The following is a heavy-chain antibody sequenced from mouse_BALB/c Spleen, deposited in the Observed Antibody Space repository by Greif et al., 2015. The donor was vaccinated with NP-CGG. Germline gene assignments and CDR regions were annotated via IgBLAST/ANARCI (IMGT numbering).Heavy chain of an antibody. D-gene: IGHD1-1*02. V-gene: IGHV8-12*01. Sequence: QVTLKECGPGILQPSQTLSLTCSFSGFSLSTSGMGVSWIRQPSGKGLEWLAHIYWDDDKRYNPSLKSRLTISKDTSXNQVFLKITSGDTADTATYYCARREGGVDYWGQGTTLTVSS. CDR1: GFSLSTSGMG. CDR2: IYWDDDK. CDR3: ARREGGVDY. J-gene: IGHJ2*01.